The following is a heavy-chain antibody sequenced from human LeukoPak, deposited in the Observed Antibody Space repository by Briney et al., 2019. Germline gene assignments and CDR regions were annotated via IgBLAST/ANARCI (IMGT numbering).Heavy chain of an antibody. CDR2: INHNGNVN. CDR3: ARDHRRYYCGSGSPDY. V-gene: IGHV3-7*01. D-gene: IGHD3-10*01. CDR1: GFTFSSYW. J-gene: IGHJ4*02. Sequence: GGSLRLSCAASGFTFSSYWMNWARQAPGKGLEWVASINHNGNVNYYVDSVKGRFTISRDNAKNSLYLQMSNLRAEDTAVYYCARDHRRYYCGSGSPDYWGQGTLVTVSS.